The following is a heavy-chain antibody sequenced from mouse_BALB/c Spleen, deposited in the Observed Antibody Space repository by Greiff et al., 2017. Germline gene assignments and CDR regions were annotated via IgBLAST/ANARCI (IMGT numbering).Heavy chain of an antibody. CDR3: ATSYYGNYGFAY. J-gene: IGHJ3*01. CDR1: GFTFSSYA. Sequence: EVKVVESGGGLVKPGGSLKLSCAASGFTFSSYAMSWVRQTPEKRLEWVASISSGGSTYYPDSVKGRFTISRDNARNILYLQMSSLRSEDTAMYYCATSYYGNYGFAYWGQGTLVTVSA. V-gene: IGHV5-6-5*01. CDR2: ISSGGST. D-gene: IGHD2-10*01.